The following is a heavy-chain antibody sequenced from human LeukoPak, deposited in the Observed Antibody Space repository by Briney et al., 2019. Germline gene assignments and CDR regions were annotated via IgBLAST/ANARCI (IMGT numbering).Heavy chain of an antibody. CDR1: GGSISSYT. CDR2: IYYSGST. D-gene: IGHD3-10*01. J-gene: IGHJ4*02. CDR3: ARAGSGSYLL. V-gene: IGHV4-59*01. Sequence: SETLSLTCTVSGGSISSYTWSWIRQPPGKGLEWIGYIYYSGSTNYNPSLKSRVTISVDTSKNKFSLKLSPMTAADTAVYDCARAGSGSYLLWGQGTLVTVAS.